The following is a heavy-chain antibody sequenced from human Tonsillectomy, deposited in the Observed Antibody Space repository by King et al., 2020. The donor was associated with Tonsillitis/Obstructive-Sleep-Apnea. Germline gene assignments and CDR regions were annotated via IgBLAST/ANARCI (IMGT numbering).Heavy chain of an antibody. Sequence: TLKESGPVLVKPTETLTLTCTVSGFSLSNIRMGVSWIRPPPGKALEWLAHIFSNDQKSYSTSLKSRLTISKDTSKSQVVLTMTNMDPVDTATYYCARIRTPYGSGSYNEFDDWGQGTLVTVSS. CDR3: ARIRTPYGSGSYNEFDD. CDR1: GFSLSNIRMG. D-gene: IGHD3-10*01. J-gene: IGHJ4*02. CDR2: IFSNDQK. V-gene: IGHV2-26*01.